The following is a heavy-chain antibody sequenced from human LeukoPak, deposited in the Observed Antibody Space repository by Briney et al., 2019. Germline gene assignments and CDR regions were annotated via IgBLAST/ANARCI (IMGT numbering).Heavy chain of an antibody. CDR1: GFTFSTYG. V-gene: IGHV3-30*02. CDR2: IRYDGSKT. D-gene: IGHD4-17*01. Sequence: GGSLRLSCAASGFTFSTYGMNWVRQAPGKGLEWGASIRYDGSKTYYADSVKGRFTISRDNSKNTLYLQTNSLRAEDTAVYYCAKHRTGGTYGDYGFDYWGQGTLVPVSS. CDR3: AKHRTGGTYGDYGFDY. J-gene: IGHJ4*02.